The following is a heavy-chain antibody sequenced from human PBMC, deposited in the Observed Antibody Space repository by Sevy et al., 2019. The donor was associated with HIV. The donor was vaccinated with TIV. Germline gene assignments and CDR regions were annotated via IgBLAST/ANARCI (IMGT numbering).Heavy chain of an antibody. CDR1: GGSISSGGYY. J-gene: IGHJ6*02. V-gene: IGHV4-31*03. CDR2: IYYSGST. D-gene: IGHD2-15*01. Sequence: SETLSLTCTVSGGSISSGGYYWSWIRQHPGKGLEWIGYIYYSGSTYYNPSLKSRVTISVDTSKNQFSLKLSSVTAADTAVYYCARHAPGSATGLYYYYGMDVWGQGTTVTVSS. CDR3: ARHAPGSATGLYYYYGMDV.